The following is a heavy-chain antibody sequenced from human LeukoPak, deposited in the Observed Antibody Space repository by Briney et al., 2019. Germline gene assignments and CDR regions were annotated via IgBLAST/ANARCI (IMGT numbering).Heavy chain of an antibody. D-gene: IGHD1-26*01. V-gene: IGHV3-48*01. CDR1: GFTFSSYS. CDR3: ARGEVGPTRY. J-gene: IGHJ4*02. Sequence: GGSLRLSCAASGFTFSSYSMNWVRQAPGKGLEWVSYISSSSSTIYYADSVKGRFTISRDNAKNSLYLQMNSLRAEDTAVYYCARGEVGPTRYWGQGTLVTVSS. CDR2: ISSSSSTI.